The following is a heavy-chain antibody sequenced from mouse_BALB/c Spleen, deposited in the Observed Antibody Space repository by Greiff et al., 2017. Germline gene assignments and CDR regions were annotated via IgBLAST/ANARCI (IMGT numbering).Heavy chain of an antibody. D-gene: IGHD2-4*01. V-gene: IGHV5-6-3*01. Sequence: EVNVVDSGGGLVQPGGSLKLSCAASGFTFSSYGMSWVRQTPDKRLELVATINSNGGSTYYPDSVKGRFTISRDNAKNTLYLQMRSLKSEDTAMYYCARDAIYYDYDEGGWYFDVWGAGTTVTVSS. CDR1: GFTFSSYG. J-gene: IGHJ1*01. CDR2: INSNGGST. CDR3: ARDAIYYDYDEGGWYFDV.